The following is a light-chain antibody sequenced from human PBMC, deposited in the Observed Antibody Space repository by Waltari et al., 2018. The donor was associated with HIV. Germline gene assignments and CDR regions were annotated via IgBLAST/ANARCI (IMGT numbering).Light chain of an antibody. CDR2: WAS. CDR3: QQYYNTPYT. V-gene: IGKV4-1*01. J-gene: IGKJ2*01. Sequence: DFVKTQSPASLAASLGERATINCRPSQTVLDRDNNKNCLGWYQQKPGQAPKLLIYWASSRESGVPDRFSGSGSGTDFTLTITSLQAEDVAVYYCQQYYNTPYTFGQGTRLEIK. CDR1: QTVLDRDNNKNC.